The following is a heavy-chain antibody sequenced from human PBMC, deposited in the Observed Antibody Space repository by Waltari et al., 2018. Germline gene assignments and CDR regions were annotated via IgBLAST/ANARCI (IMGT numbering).Heavy chain of an antibody. CDR1: GFTFSSYE. Sequence: EVQLVESGGGLVQPGGSLRLSCAASGFTFSSYEMNWVRQAPGKGLEWVSYISSSGSTIYYADSVKGLFTISRDNAKNSLYLQMNSLRAEDTAVYYCARGGSSKGYYYDSSGADYWGQGTLVTVSS. D-gene: IGHD3-22*01. CDR3: ARGGSSKGYYYDSSGADY. V-gene: IGHV3-48*03. CDR2: ISSSGSTI. J-gene: IGHJ4*02.